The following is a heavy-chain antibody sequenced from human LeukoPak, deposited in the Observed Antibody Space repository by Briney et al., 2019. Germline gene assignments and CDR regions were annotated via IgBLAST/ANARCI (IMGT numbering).Heavy chain of an antibody. Sequence: GRSLRLSCAASGFTFSSYAMHWVRQAPGKGLEWVAVISYDGSNKYYADSVKGRFTSSRDNSKNTLYLQMNSLRAEDTAVYYCASEYGYCSSTSCQPYYFDYWGQGTLVTVSS. CDR2: ISYDGSNK. V-gene: IGHV3-30*04. D-gene: IGHD2-2*03. CDR3: ASEYGYCSSTSCQPYYFDY. CDR1: GFTFSSYA. J-gene: IGHJ4*02.